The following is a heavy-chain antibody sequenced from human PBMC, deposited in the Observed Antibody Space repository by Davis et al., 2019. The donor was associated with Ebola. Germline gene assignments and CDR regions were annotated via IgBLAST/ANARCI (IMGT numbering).Heavy chain of an antibody. CDR3: ARSGYYYYYYGMDV. J-gene: IGHJ6*02. V-gene: IGHV1-69*06. CDR2: IIPIFGTA. D-gene: IGHD3-3*01. CDR1: GGTFSSYA. Sequence: SVKVSCKASGGTFSSYAISWVRQAPGQGLEWMGGIIPIFGTANYAQKFQGRVTITADKSTSTAYMELSSLRSEDTAVYYCARSGYYYYYYGMDVWSQGTTVTVSS.